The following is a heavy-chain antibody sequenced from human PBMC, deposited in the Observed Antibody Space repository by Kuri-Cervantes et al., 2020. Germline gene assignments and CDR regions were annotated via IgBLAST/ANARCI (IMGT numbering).Heavy chain of an antibody. CDR3: ARDHHYYYYYMDV. CDR1: GFTFSSYG. CDR2: IWYDGSNK. V-gene: IGHV3-33*01. Sequence: GESLKISCAASGFTFSSYGMHWVRQAPGKGLEWVAVIWYDGSNKYYADSVKGRFTISRDNSKNTLYLQMNSLRAEDTAVYYCARDHHYYYYYMDVWGKGTTVTVSS. J-gene: IGHJ6*03.